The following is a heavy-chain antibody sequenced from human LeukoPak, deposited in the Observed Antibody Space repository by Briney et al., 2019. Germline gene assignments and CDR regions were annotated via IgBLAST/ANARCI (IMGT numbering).Heavy chain of an antibody. J-gene: IGHJ4*02. D-gene: IGHD2-2*01. CDR3: ARDRHQLLFNPLDY. V-gene: IGHV3-11*04. Sequence: GGSLRLSCAASGVTFSDYYMSWIRQAPGKGLEWVSYISSGSTIYYADSVKGRFTISRDNAKNSLYLQMNSLRAEDTAVYYCARDRHQLLFNPLDYWGQGTLVTVSS. CDR2: ISSGSTI. CDR1: GVTFSDYY.